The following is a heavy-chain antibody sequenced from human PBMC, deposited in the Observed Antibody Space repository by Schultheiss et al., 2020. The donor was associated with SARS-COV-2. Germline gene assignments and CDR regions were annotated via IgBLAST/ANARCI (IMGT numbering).Heavy chain of an antibody. D-gene: IGHD3-22*01. Sequence: GESLKISCKGSGYSFTNYWIGWVRQMPGKGLEWMGIIYPGDSDARYSPSFEGQVTTSADKSITTAYLQWSSLKASDTAMYYCARLDTSGYYPFDYWGQGTLVTVSS. CDR3: ARLDTSGYYPFDY. CDR2: IYPGDSDA. CDR1: GYSFTNYW. J-gene: IGHJ4*02. V-gene: IGHV5-51*01.